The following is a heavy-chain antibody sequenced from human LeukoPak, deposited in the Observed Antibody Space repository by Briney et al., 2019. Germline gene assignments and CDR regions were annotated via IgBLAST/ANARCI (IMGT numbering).Heavy chain of an antibody. V-gene: IGHV1-46*01. CDR2: INPNSGST. J-gene: IGHJ1*01. CDR3: ARGGYYAREEFQH. CDR1: GYTFTSYY. D-gene: IGHD3-10*01. Sequence: ASVKVSCKASGYTFTSYYIHWVRQAPGPGLEWMGIINPNSGSTSYTQKFQGRVTMTRDTSTSTVYVELSSLRSEDTAVYYCARGGYYAREEFQHWGQGTLVTVSS.